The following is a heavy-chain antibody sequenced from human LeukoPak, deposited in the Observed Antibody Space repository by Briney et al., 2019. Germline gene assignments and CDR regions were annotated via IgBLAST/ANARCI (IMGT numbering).Heavy chain of an antibody. CDR1: GFTVSSNY. Sequence: GGSLRLSCAASGFTVSSNYMSWVRQAPGKGLEWVSVIYSGGSTYYADSVKGRFTISRDNSKNTLYLQMNSLRAEGTAVYYCARASYYYGMDVWGQGTTVTVSS. J-gene: IGHJ6*02. CDR2: IYSGGST. V-gene: IGHV3-66*01. CDR3: ARASYYYGMDV.